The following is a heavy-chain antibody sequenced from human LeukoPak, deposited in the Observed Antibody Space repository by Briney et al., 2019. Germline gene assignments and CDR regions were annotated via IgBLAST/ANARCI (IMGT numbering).Heavy chain of an antibody. CDR3: GDLGSAGTDH. V-gene: IGHV3-72*01. Sequence: GGSLRLSCAASGFTFSPHYMDWVRQSPGQGLEWLGLIRNKANGYTTTYAASVKGRFTISRDDSKNSVYLQMDSLRTEDTAVYYCGDLGSAGTDHWGQGTLVTVSS. CDR2: IRNKANGYTT. CDR1: GFTFSPHY. J-gene: IGHJ4*02. D-gene: IGHD3-10*01.